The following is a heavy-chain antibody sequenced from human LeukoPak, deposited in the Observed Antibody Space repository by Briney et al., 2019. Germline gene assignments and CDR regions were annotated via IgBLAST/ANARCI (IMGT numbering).Heavy chain of an antibody. D-gene: IGHD3-10*01. J-gene: IGHJ5*02. CDR1: GFTFSNYG. V-gene: IGHV3-30*02. CDR3: AGDRGMRNWFDP. Sequence: QAGGSLRLSCAASGFTFSNYGMHWVRQAPGKGLEWVAFIRYDGSNKYFADSLKGRFTISRDNSKNTLYLQMNSLRAEDTAVYYCAGDRGMRNWFDPWGQGTLVTVSS. CDR2: IRYDGSNK.